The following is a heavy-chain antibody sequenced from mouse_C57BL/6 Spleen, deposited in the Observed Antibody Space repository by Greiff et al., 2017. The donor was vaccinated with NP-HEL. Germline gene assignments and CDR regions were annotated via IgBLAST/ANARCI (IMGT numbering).Heavy chain of an antibody. V-gene: IGHV3-6*01. J-gene: IGHJ3*01. CDR1: GYSITSGYY. D-gene: IGHD2-1*01. CDR3: AKAGGNYAWFAY. CDR2: ISYDGSN. Sequence: EVQVVESGPGLVKPSQSLSLPCSVTGYSITSGYYWNWIRQFPGNKLEWMGYISYDGSNNYNPSLKNRISITRDTSKNQFFLKLNSVTTEDTATYYCAKAGGNYAWFAYWGQGTLVTVSA.